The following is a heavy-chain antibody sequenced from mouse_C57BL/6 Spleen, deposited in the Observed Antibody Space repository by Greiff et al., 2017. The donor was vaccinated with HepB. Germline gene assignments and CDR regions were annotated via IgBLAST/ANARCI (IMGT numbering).Heavy chain of an antibody. D-gene: IGHD2-5*01. J-gene: IGHJ4*01. V-gene: IGHV1-82*01. CDR2: IYPGDGDT. Sequence: VQLQESGPELVKPGASVKISCKASGYAFSSSWMNWVKQRPGKGLEWIGRIYPGDGDTNYNGKFKGKATLTADKSSSTAYMQLSSLTSEDSAVYFCARGGYYSNYERGYAMDYWGQGTSVTVSS. CDR3: ARGGYYSNYERGYAMDY. CDR1: GYAFSSSW.